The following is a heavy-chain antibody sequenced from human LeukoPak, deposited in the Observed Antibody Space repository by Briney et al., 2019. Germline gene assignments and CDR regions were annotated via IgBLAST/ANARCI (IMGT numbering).Heavy chain of an antibody. CDR1: GGSISSYY. CDR3: ARGGTVWNFDY. J-gene: IGHJ4*02. CDR2: IYYSGST. Sequence: SETLSLTCTVSGGSISSYYWSWIRQPPGKGLEWIGYIYYSGSTNYNPSLKSRVTISVDTSKNQFSLNLNSVTAADTAVYYCARGGTVWNFDYWGEGTLVTVSS. V-gene: IGHV4-59*12. D-gene: IGHD1-1*01.